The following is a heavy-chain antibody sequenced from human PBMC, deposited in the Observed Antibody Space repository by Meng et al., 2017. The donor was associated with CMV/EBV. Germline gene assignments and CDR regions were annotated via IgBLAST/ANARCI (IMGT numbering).Heavy chain of an antibody. J-gene: IGHJ5*02. V-gene: IGHV4-59*01. Sequence: SETLSLTCTVSGGSISSYYWSWIRQPPGKGLEWIGYIYYSGSTNCNPSLKSRVTISVDTSKNQFSLKLSSVTAADTAVYYCARLGGVTIFGVVIPNWFDPWGQGTLVTVSS. D-gene: IGHD3-3*01. CDR1: GGSISSYY. CDR2: IYYSGST. CDR3: ARLGGVTIFGVVIPNWFDP.